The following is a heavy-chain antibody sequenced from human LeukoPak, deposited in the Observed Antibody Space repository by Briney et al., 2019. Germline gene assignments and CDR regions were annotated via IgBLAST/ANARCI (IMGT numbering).Heavy chain of an antibody. CDR1: GYTFTSYG. CDR2: IIADNGNT. Sequence: ASMKVSCKASGYTFTSYGIGWVRQAPGQGLEWMGWIIADNGNTNYAQKLQGRVTMTTDTSTSTAYMELRSLRSDDTAVYYCARDRDYYGSGSYYSKIDYWGQGTLVTVSS. V-gene: IGHV1-18*04. J-gene: IGHJ4*02. D-gene: IGHD3-10*01. CDR3: ARDRDYYGSGSYYSKIDY.